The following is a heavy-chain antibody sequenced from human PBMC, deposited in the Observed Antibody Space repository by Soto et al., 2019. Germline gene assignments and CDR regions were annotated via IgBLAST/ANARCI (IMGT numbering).Heavy chain of an antibody. CDR1: GSTFSSYG. Sequence: PGGSLRLSCAASGSTFSSYGMHWVRQAPGKGLEWVAVIWYDGSNKYYADSVKGRFTISRDNSKNTLYLLMNSLRAEDTAVYYCARDHEQQLVLNGGRINWFDPWGQGTLVTVSS. J-gene: IGHJ5*02. CDR2: IWYDGSNK. CDR3: ARDHEQQLVLNGGRINWFDP. D-gene: IGHD6-13*01. V-gene: IGHV3-33*01.